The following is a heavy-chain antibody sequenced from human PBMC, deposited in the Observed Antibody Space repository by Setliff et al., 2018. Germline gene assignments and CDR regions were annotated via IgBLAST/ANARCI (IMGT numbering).Heavy chain of an antibody. D-gene: IGHD5-18*01. J-gene: IGHJ6*02. CDR1: GGSVSPYF. V-gene: IGHV4-59*02. Sequence: PSETLSLTCTVSGGSVSPYFWSWIRQPPGKGLQGIGYIYHNGNTNFNPSLKSRVNMSIDTSKNQFALNLKSVTAADTAVYYCARDRTAYSYGLDVWGQGTTVTVSS. CDR2: IYHNGNT. CDR3: ARDRTAYSYGLDV.